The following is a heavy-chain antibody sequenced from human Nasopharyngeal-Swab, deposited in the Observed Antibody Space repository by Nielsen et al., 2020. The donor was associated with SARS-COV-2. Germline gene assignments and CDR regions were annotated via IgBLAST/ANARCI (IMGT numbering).Heavy chain of an antibody. V-gene: IGHV7-4-1*02. Sequence: WVRQAPGQGLEWMGWINTNTGNPTYAQGFTGRFVFSLDTSVSTAYLQISSLKAEDTAVYYCAREPLPGYGDYGYWGQGTLVTV. CDR2: INTNTGNP. J-gene: IGHJ4*02. CDR3: AREPLPGYGDYGY. D-gene: IGHD4-17*01.